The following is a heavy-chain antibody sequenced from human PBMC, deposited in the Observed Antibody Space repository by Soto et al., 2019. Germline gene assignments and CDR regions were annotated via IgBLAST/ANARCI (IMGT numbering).Heavy chain of an antibody. J-gene: IGHJ4*02. CDR1: GYTFTGHY. Sequence: ASVKVSCKASGYTFTGHYIHWVRQAPEQGPEWMGEIGPESGATRYAQKFQGRVTMTRDMSITTVYMELNNLSPDDTAVYYWGRGRSGQIVVFYGGQGTPVTVSS. D-gene: IGHD1-26*01. CDR3: GRGRSGQIVVFY. V-gene: IGHV1-2*02. CDR2: IGPESGAT.